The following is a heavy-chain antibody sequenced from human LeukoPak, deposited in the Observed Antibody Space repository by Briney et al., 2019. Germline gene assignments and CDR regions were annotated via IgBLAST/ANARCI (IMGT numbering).Heavy chain of an antibody. V-gene: IGHV3-7*01. CDR1: GFTFSSYW. CDR3: AELGITMIGGV. J-gene: IGHJ6*04. Sequence: GGSLRLSCAASGFTFSSYWMSWVRQAPGKGLEWVANIKQDGSEKYYVDSVRGRFTISRDNAKNSLYLQMDSLRAEDTAVYYCAELGITMIGGVWGKGTTVTISS. D-gene: IGHD3-10*02. CDR2: IKQDGSEK.